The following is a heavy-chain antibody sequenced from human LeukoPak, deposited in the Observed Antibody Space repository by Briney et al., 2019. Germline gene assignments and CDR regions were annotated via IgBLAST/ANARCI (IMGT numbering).Heavy chain of an antibody. D-gene: IGHD3-22*01. CDR2: IYSGGNT. CDR1: GFTVSSNY. J-gene: IGHJ4*02. CDR3: AREPYDSSGLDY. Sequence: GGSLRLSCAASGFTVSSNYMTWVRQAPGKGLEWVSIIYSGGNTFYADSVKGRFTISRDNSKNTLYLQMNSLRAEDTAVYYCAREPYDSSGLDYWGQGTLVTVSS. V-gene: IGHV3-66*01.